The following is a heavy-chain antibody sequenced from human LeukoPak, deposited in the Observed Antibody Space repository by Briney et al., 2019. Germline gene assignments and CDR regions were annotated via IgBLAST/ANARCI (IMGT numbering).Heavy chain of an antibody. V-gene: IGHV4-39*07. J-gene: IGHJ3*02. CDR3: ASSLPAAILGAFDI. Sequence: KPSETLSLTCTVSGGSISSSSYYWGWIRQPPGKGLAWIGSIYYSGSTYYSPSLKSRVTISVDTSKNQFSLKLSSVTAADTAVYYCASSLPAAILGAFDIWGQGTMVTV. CDR2: IYYSGST. D-gene: IGHD2-2*01. CDR1: GGSISSSSYY.